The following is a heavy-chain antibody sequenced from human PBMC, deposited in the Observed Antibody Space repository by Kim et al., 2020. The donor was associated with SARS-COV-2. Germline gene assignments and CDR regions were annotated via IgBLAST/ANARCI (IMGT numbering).Heavy chain of an antibody. CDR1: GYTFTNYA. CDR3: ARDFTPKDCTSLSCSRGGWFDP. V-gene: IGHV1-18*01. CDR2: ISLNNGNT. J-gene: IGHJ5*02. Sequence: ASVKVSCKASGYTFTNYAIGWARQAPGQGLEWMGWISLNNGNTEYTPDLQGRVTMTTDTSTSTAYMELRSLRSDDTAVYFCARDFTPKDCTSLSCSRGGWFDPWGQGTLVTVSS. D-gene: IGHD2-21*02.